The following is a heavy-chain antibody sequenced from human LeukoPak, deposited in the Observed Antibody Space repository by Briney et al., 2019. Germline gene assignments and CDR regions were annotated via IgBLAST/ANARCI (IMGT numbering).Heavy chain of an antibody. CDR2: IKKDASET. CDR3: ARGPKGFCSTNSCPFDC. Sequence: GGSLRLSCAASGFTFIDYWMSWVRQAPGKGLEWVANIKKDASETYYVDSVKGRFTISRDNAKNSLVLQMNSLRAEDTAVYYCARGPKGFCSTNSCPFDCWGQGTLVTVSS. D-gene: IGHD2-2*01. J-gene: IGHJ4*02. V-gene: IGHV3-7*04. CDR1: GFTFIDYW.